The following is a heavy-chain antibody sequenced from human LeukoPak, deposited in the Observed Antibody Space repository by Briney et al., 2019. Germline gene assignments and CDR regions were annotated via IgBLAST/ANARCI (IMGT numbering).Heavy chain of an antibody. CDR2: MNPNNGGA. Sequence: ASVKVSCKTSGYTFVFNDLSWVRQVPGQGLEWMGWMNPNNGGAAYAQKFQGRVTMTEDTSTDTAYMELSSLRSEDTAVYYCATRIAAAGYYFDYWGQGTLVTVSS. J-gene: IGHJ4*02. CDR1: GYTFVFND. D-gene: IGHD6-13*01. CDR3: ATRIAAAGYYFDY. V-gene: IGHV1-8*01.